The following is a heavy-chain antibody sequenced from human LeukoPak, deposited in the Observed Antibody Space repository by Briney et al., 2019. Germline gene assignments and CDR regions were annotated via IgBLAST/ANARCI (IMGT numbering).Heavy chain of an antibody. J-gene: IGHJ4*02. CDR1: GGSFSGYY. CDR3: ARNVGAVAGP. D-gene: IGHD6-19*01. Sequence: PSETLSLTCAVYGGSFSGYYWSWIRQPPGKGLEWIGEINHSGSTNYNPSLKSRVTISLDTSKNQFSLKLSSVTAADTAVYYCARNVGAVAGPWGQGTLVTVSS. V-gene: IGHV4-34*01. CDR2: INHSGST.